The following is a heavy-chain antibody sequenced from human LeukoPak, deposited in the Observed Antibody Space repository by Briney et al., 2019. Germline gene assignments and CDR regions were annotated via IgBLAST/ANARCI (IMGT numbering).Heavy chain of an antibody. CDR3: ARGRFGGYGMNV. Sequence: PSETLSLTCTVSGGSISSGSSYWNWIRQHPGKGLEWIGYISHSGTTNYNPSLKSRVTISLDTSKNHLSLGLTSVTAADTAVYYCARGRFGGYGMNVRGQGTTVTVSS. V-gene: IGHV4-31*03. CDR1: GGSISSGSSY. D-gene: IGHD4-23*01. J-gene: IGHJ6*02. CDR2: ISHSGTT.